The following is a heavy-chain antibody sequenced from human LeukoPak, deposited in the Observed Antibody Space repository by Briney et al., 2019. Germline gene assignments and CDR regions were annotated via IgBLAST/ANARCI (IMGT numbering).Heavy chain of an antibody. D-gene: IGHD3-3*01. V-gene: IGHV3-23*01. CDR2: ISGSDGGT. J-gene: IGHJ5*02. Sequence: GGSLRLSCAASGFTFSNYAMIWVCQAPEKGLEWVSAISGSDGGTYYSDSVTGRFTISRDNSKNTLYLQMTSLRPDDTAVYYCAKDGYDFWSAYQIDLWGQGTLVTVSS. CDR1: GFTFSNYA. CDR3: AKDGYDFWSAYQIDL.